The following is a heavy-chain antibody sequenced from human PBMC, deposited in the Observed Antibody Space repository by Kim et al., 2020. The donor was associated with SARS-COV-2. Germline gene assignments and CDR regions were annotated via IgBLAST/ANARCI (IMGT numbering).Heavy chain of an antibody. CDR3: EAELRTDYYYYGMDV. D-gene: IGHD1-26*01. V-gene: IGHV3-30*04. CDR1: GFTFSSYA. J-gene: IGHJ6*02. CDR2: ISYDGSNK. Sequence: GGSLRLSCAASGFTFSSYAMHWVRQAPGKGLEWVAVISYDGSNKYYADSVKGRFTISRDNSKNTLYLQMNSLRAEDTAVYYCEAELRTDYYYYGMDVWGQGPTVTVSS.